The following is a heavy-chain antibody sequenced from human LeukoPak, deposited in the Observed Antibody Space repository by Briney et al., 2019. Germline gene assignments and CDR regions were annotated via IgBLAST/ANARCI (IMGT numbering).Heavy chain of an antibody. CDR1: GFTFSRYV. V-gene: IGHV3-23*01. CDR2: TSGSGGST. Sequence: GGSLRLSCAASGFTFSRYVMSWVRQAPGKGLEWVSATSGSGGSTYYADSVKGRFTISRDNAKNSLYLQMNSLRAEDTAVYYCARWGYCSGGDCYIDYWGQGTLVTVSS. CDR3: ARWGYCSGGDCYIDY. J-gene: IGHJ4*02. D-gene: IGHD2-15*01.